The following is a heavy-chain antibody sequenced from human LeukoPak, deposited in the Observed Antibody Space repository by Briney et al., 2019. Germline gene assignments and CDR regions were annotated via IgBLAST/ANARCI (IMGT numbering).Heavy chain of an antibody. CDR1: GFPFSTYR. Sequence: PGGSLRVSCAASGFPFSTYRMNWVRQAPGKRLEWVSSIGSGSYIYYADSLKGRLTISRDNAKNSLFLQMNSLRAEDTAVYYCARDKAQYRYFDSWGQGTLVTVSS. CDR3: ARDKAQYRYFDS. CDR2: IGSGSYI. V-gene: IGHV3-21*01. J-gene: IGHJ4*02. D-gene: IGHD2-2*01.